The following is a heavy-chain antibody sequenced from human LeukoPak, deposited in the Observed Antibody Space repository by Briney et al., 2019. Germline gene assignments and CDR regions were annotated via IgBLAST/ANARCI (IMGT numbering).Heavy chain of an antibody. V-gene: IGHV4-39*01. CDR3: ARRSIAAAVDY. D-gene: IGHD6-13*01. J-gene: IGHJ4*02. Sequence: SETLFLTCSVSGCSIAGSSDYWGWNRPPPGKGPEWIGSVYYIEITDYNPSLKSRVTISVDTSENKFSLNLTSVTAADTAVYYCARRSIAAAVDYWGQGNLVTVSS. CDR1: GCSIAGSSDY. CDR2: VYYIEIT.